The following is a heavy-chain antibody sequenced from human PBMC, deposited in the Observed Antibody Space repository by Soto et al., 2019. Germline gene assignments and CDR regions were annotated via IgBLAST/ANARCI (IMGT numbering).Heavy chain of an antibody. CDR1: GFTFSSYG. V-gene: IGHV3-30*18. D-gene: IGHD6-19*01. J-gene: IGHJ4*02. Sequence: QVQLVESGGGVVQPGRSLRLSCAASGFTFSSYGMHWVRQAPGKGLEWVAVISYDGSNKYYADSVKGRFTISRDNSKNTLYLQMNSLRAEDTAVYYCAKDRQWLELPHYYFDYWGQGTLVTVSS. CDR3: AKDRQWLELPHYYFDY. CDR2: ISYDGSNK.